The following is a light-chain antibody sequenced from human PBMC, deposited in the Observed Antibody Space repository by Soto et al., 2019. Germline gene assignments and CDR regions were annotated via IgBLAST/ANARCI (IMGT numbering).Light chain of an antibody. Sequence: QSVLTQPPSVSGAPGQRVAISCTGSSSNIGAEYDVHWYQQLPGTAPKRLTYGDHNRPSGVPDRFSGSKSGTSASLAITGLQPEDEADYYCQSYDSSLTTFVFGTGTKVTVL. V-gene: IGLV1-40*01. CDR1: SSNIGAEYD. CDR2: GDH. J-gene: IGLJ1*01. CDR3: QSYDSSLTTFV.